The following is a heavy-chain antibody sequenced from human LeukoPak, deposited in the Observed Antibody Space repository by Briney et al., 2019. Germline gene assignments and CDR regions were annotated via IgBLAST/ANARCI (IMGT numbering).Heavy chain of an antibody. J-gene: IGHJ4*02. D-gene: IGHD3-3*01. Sequence: GESLKISCKGSGYSFTNYWIGWVRQMPGKGLEWMGIIYPGDSDTRYSPSFQGQVTISADKSISTAYLQWSSLKASDTAMYYCARGGDFWSGFNNFYFDYWGPGILVTVSS. CDR1: GYSFTNYW. CDR2: IYPGDSDT. V-gene: IGHV5-51*01. CDR3: ARGGDFWSGFNNFYFDY.